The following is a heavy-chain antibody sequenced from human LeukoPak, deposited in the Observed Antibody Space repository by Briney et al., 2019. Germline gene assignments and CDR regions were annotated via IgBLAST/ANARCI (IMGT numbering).Heavy chain of an antibody. D-gene: IGHD2-15*01. CDR3: AKDVGDDYGDY. Sequence: GGSLRLSCAASGFTVSSNYMSWVRQAPGKGLEWVSVIYSGGSTYYADSVKGRFTISRDNSKNTLYPQMNSLRAEDTAVHYCAKDVGDDYGDYWGQGTLVTVSS. J-gene: IGHJ4*02. V-gene: IGHV3-53*05. CDR2: IYSGGST. CDR1: GFTVSSNY.